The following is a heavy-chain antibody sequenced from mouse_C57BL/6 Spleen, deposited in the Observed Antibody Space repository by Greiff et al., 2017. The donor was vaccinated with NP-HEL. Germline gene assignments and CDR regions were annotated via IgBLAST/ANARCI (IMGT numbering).Heavy chain of an antibody. Sequence: EVQVVESGPELVKPGDSVKISCKASGYSFTGYFMNWVMQSHGKSLEWIGRINPYNGDTFYNQKFKGKATLTVDKSSSTAHMELRSLTSEDSAVYYCARVTTVVGPFAYWGQGTLVTVSA. D-gene: IGHD1-1*01. CDR1: GYSFTGYF. V-gene: IGHV1-20*01. CDR2: INPYNGDT. J-gene: IGHJ3*01. CDR3: ARVTTVVGPFAY.